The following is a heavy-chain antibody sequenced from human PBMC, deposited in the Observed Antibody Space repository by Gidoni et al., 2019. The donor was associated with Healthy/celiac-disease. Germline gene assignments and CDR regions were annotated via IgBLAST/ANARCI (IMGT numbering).Heavy chain of an antibody. Sequence: EVQLVESGGGLVKPGGSLRLSCAASGFTFSSYSMNWVRQAPGKGLEWVSSISSSSSYIYYADSVKGRFTISRDNAKNSLYLQMNSLRAEDTAVYYCATAYGSGSYYKLGPANAFDIWGQGTMVTVSS. CDR3: ATAYGSGSYYKLGPANAFDI. CDR1: GFTFSSYS. D-gene: IGHD3-10*01. J-gene: IGHJ3*02. CDR2: ISSSSSYI. V-gene: IGHV3-21*01.